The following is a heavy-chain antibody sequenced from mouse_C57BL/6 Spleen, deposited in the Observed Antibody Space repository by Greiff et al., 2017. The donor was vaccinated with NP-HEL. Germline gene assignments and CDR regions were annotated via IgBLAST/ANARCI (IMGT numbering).Heavy chain of an antibody. Sequence: QVQLKESGPELVKPGASVKISCKASGYAFSSSWMNWVKQRPGKGLEWNGRIYPGDGDTNYNGKFKGKATLTADKSSSTAYMQLSSLTSEDSAVYFCAAGYFDYWGQGTTLTVSS. V-gene: IGHV1-82*01. CDR2: IYPGDGDT. D-gene: IGHD3-3*01. CDR1: GYAFSSSW. CDR3: AAGYFDY. J-gene: IGHJ2*01.